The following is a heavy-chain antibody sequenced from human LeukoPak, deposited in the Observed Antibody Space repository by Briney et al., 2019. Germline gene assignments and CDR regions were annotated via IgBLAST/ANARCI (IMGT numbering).Heavy chain of an antibody. CDR2: INPSGGST. D-gene: IGHD3-16*02. CDR1: GYTFTSYY. CDR3: ARGRGVITFGGVIVRGFDY. V-gene: IGHV1-46*01. J-gene: IGHJ4*02. Sequence: ASVKVSCKASGYTFTSYYMLWVRQAPGQGLEWMGIINPSGGSTSYAQKFQGRVTMTRDTSTSTVYMELSSLRSEDTAVYYCARGRGVITFGGVIVRGFDYWGQGTLVTVSS.